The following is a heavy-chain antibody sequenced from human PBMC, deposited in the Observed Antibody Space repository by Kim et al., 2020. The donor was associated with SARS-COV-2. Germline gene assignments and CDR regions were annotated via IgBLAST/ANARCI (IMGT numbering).Heavy chain of an antibody. D-gene: IGHD5-18*01. V-gene: IGHV4-59*08. CDR1: GGSIGSYY. CDR2: IYYSGST. J-gene: IGHJ3*02. CDR3: ARQGRGYSYGFRPHDAFDI. Sequence: SETLSLTCTVSGGSIGSYYWSWIRQPPGKGLECIGYIYYSGSTNYNPSLKSRVTISVDTSKNQFSLKLSSVTAADTAVYYCARQGRGYSYGFRPHDAFDIWGQGTMVTVSS.